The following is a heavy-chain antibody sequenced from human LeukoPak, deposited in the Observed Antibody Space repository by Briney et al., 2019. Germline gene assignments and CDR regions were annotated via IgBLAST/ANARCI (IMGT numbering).Heavy chain of an antibody. CDR3: TRRYYHDSSGNYYGDY. V-gene: IGHV3-73*01. Sequence: GGSLRLSRAVSGLTFTESAMHWVRQASGEGLEWVGRNRSKANNYATSYDASVKGRFTISRDDSKNTVFLQMDSLKTEDTAVYYCTRRYYHDSSGNYYGDYWGQGTRVTVSS. J-gene: IGHJ4*02. CDR1: GLTFTESA. CDR2: NRSKANNYAT. D-gene: IGHD3-22*01.